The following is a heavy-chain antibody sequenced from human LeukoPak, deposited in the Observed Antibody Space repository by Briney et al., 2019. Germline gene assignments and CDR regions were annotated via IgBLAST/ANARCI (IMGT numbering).Heavy chain of an antibody. Sequence: PGGSLRLSCAASGFTFSNYEMNWVRQAPGKGLEWVSYINECGTTMYYANSVKGRFTISRDNAKNSLYLQVNSLRAEDTAVYYCARELTHCGGDCHDYWGQGTLVTVSS. D-gene: IGHD2-21*02. CDR3: ARELTHCGGDCHDY. CDR2: INECGTTM. CDR1: GFTFSNYE. V-gene: IGHV3-48*03. J-gene: IGHJ4*02.